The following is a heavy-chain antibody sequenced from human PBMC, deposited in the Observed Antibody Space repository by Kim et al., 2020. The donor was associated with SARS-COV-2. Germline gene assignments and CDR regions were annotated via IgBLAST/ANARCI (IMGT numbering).Heavy chain of an antibody. Sequence: TYYNPSLKSRVTISIDTSKNQFSLNLSSVTAADTAVCYCARVIAVAGIPDYWGQGTLVTVSS. J-gene: IGHJ4*02. D-gene: IGHD6-19*01. CDR2: T. CDR3: ARVIAVAGIPDY. V-gene: IGHV4-39*01.